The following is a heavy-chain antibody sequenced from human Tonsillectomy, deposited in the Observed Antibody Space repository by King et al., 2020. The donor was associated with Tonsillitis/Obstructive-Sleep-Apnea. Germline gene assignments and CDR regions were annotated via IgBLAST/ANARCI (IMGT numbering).Heavy chain of an antibody. Sequence: VQLVESGAEVKKPGESLRISCKGSGYNFTSYWISWVRQMPGKGLEWMGRIDPSDSYTNYRPSFQGHVTISADKSISTAYLQWSSLKASDTDMYYCARHPEQLLSIFDYWGQGTLVTVSS. CDR3: ARHPEQLLSIFDY. J-gene: IGHJ4*02. CDR2: IDPSDSYT. D-gene: IGHD4-23*01. V-gene: IGHV5-10-1*01. CDR1: GYNFTSYW.